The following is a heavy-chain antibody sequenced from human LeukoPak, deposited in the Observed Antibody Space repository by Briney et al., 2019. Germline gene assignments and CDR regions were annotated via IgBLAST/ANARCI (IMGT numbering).Heavy chain of an antibody. D-gene: IGHD5-18*01. J-gene: IGHJ6*03. Sequence: ASVKVSCKASGYTFTSYGISWVRQAPGQGLEWMGWISAYNGNTNYAQKLRGRVTMTTDTSTSTAYMELRSLRSEDTAVYYCARGGGTAMDSWGYYYYMDVWGKGTTVTVSS. CDR1: GYTFTSYG. CDR3: ARGGGTAMDSWGYYYYMDV. V-gene: IGHV1-18*01. CDR2: ISAYNGNT.